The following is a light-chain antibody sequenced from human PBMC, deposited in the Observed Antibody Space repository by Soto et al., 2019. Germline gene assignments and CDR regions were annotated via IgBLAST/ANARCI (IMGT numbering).Light chain of an antibody. Sequence: QSALTQPASVSGSPGQSITISCTGTSSDVGSYNLVSWYQQHPGKAPKLMIYEGSKRPSGVSNRFSGSKSGNTASLTISGLQAEDEADYYCCSYAGSISWVFGGGTKLTVL. V-gene: IGLV2-23*01. CDR3: CSYAGSISWV. CDR1: SSDVGSYNL. CDR2: EGS. J-gene: IGLJ3*02.